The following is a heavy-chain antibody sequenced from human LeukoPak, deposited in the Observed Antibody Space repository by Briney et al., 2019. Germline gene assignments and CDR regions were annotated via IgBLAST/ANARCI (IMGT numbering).Heavy chain of an antibody. J-gene: IGHJ6*03. D-gene: IGHD3-10*01. V-gene: IGHV4-34*01. CDR1: GGSFSGYY. Sequence: PSETLSLTCAVYGGSFSGYYWSWIRQPPGKGLEWIGEINHSGSTNYIPSLKSRVTISVDTSKNQFSLKLSSVTAADTAVYYCARALLWFGGWIYMDVWGKGTTVTISS. CDR2: INHSGST. CDR3: ARALLWFGGWIYMDV.